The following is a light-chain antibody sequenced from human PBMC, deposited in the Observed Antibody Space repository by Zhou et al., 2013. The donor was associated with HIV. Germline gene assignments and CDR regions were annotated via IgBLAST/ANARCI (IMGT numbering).Light chain of an antibody. J-gene: IGKJ1*01. CDR1: QGISSY. CDR2: AAS. V-gene: IGKV1-27*01. CDR3: QKYHSVPWT. Sequence: DIQLTQSPSFLSASVGDRVSITCRASQGISSYLAWYQQKPGKAPKLLIYAASTLQSGVPSRFSGSGSGTDFTLTISSLQPEDVGTYYCQKYHSVPWTFGQGTKVEIK.